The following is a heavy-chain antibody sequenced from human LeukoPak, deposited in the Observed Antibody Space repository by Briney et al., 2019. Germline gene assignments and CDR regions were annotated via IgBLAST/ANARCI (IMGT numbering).Heavy chain of an antibody. CDR3: AGGFGSYGHFDY. Sequence: GGSLRLSCAASGFALRSYTVTWVRQAPGKGLEWVSAISGSGGSTYYADSVKGRFTISRDNSKNTLYLQMNSLRAEDTAVYYCAGGFGSYGHFDYWGQGTLVTVSS. D-gene: IGHD1-26*01. CDR2: ISGSGGST. V-gene: IGHV3-23*01. CDR1: GFALRSYT. J-gene: IGHJ4*02.